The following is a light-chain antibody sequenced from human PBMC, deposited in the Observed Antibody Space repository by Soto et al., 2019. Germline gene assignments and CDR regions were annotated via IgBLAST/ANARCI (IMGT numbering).Light chain of an antibody. CDR3: QQYYSYPRT. J-gene: IGKJ1*01. V-gene: IGKV1-8*01. CDR1: QGISSY. CDR2: AAS. Sequence: AIRMTQSPSSLSASTGERVTITCRASQGISSYLAWYQQKPGKAPKLLIYAASTLQSGVPSRFSGSGSGTDFTLTISCLQSEDFATYYCQQYYSYPRTFGQGTKVDIK.